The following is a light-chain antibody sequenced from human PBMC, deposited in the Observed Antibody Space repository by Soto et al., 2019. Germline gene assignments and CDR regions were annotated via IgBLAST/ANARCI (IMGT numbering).Light chain of an antibody. CDR1: ANDVGGHNY. CDR3: FSFTTTSTHV. CDR2: DVT. V-gene: IGLV2-11*01. Sequence: QSALTQPRSVSGSPGQSATISCTGTANDVGGHNYVSWYQQHPGEAPKLLIYDVTERPSGVPDRFSGSKSGNTASLTISGLQTEDEADYYCFSFTTTSTHVFGTGTKLTVL. J-gene: IGLJ1*01.